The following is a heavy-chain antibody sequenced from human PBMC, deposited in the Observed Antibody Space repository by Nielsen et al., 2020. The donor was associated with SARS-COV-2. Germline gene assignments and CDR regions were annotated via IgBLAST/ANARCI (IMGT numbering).Heavy chain of an antibody. V-gene: IGHV3-23*01. CDR1: GFTISTYA. CDR3: AKRSGYTSGWYGDY. CDR2: ISAST. J-gene: IGHJ4*02. Sequence: GESLKISCVVSGFTISTYAMSWVRQAPGKGLEWVSAISASTYYADSVKGRFTISRVNSKNTLYLQMNSLRAEDTAVYYCAKRSGYTSGWYGDYWGQGTLVTVSS. D-gene: IGHD6-19*01.